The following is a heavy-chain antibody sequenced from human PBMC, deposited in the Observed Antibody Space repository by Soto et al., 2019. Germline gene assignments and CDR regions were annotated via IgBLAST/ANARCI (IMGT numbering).Heavy chain of an antibody. J-gene: IGHJ4*02. CDR1: GGAFSGYY. CDR3: ARDRKGDFWSGYYPPSFDY. CDR2: NDHSGST. Sequence: SETLSLTCAVYGGAFSGYYWTWVRQTPGKGLEWIGENDHSGSTTYNPSLQSRVSISVDSSRNQVSLQLSSVTAADTAVYYCARDRKGDFWSGYYPPSFDYWGQGTLVTVSS. V-gene: IGHV4-34*01. D-gene: IGHD3-3*01.